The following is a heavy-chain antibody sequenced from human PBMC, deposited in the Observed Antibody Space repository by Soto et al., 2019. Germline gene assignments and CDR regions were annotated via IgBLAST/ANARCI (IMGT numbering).Heavy chain of an antibody. Sequence: QVQLVQSGADVKKPGASVMVSCKASGYTFIDYYIHWVRQAPGQGLEWMGWVTPSTGGTNYAPKFQGRVTMTSDTSISTAYMEVSSLRSDDTAVYYCAKDVRTVWYTASHIWGQGKLVTVSS. V-gene: IGHV1-2*02. CDR3: AKDVRTVWYTASHI. CDR1: GYTFIDYY. D-gene: IGHD6-19*01. J-gene: IGHJ3*02. CDR2: VTPSTGGT.